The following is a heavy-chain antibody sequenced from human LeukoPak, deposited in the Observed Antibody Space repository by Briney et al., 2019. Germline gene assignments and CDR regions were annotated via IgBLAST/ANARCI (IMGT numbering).Heavy chain of an antibody. CDR2: IYHSGST. D-gene: IGHD3-22*01. V-gene: IGHV4-4*02. J-gene: IGHJ6*02. CDR1: GGSISSSNW. Sequence: SETLSLTCAVSGGSISSSNWWSWVRPPPGKGLEWIGEIYHSGSTNYNPSLKSRVTISVDKSKNQFSLKLSSVTAADTAVYYCARVVVIGYYYYGMDVWGQGTTVTVSS. CDR3: ARVVVIGYYYYGMDV.